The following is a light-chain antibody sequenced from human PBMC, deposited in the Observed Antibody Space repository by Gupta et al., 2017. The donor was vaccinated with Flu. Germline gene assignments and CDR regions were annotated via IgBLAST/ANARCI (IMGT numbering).Light chain of an antibody. J-gene: IGLJ3*02. CDR1: GSNIGNNF. V-gene: IGLV1-51*01. CDR2: DNY. Sequence: QSVLTQPPSVSAAPGPKVTISCSGSGSNIGNNFVSWYRQLPGTAPKLVIYDNYKRPSGIPDRFSGSKSGPSATLGITGLQTGDEADYYCATWDSSLTYGVFGGGTKLTVL. CDR3: ATWDSSLTYGV.